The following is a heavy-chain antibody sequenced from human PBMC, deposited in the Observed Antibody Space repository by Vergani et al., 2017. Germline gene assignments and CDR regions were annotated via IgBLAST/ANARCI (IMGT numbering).Heavy chain of an antibody. CDR3: AKPSTSGSYYIGAFDI. CDR2: ISWNSGSI. D-gene: IGHD1-26*01. Sequence: EVQLVESGGGLVQPGRSLRLSCAASGFTFDDYAMHWVRQAPGKGLEWVSGISWNSGSIGYADSVKGRFTISRDNAKNSLYLKMNSLRAEDTALYYCAKPSTSGSYYIGAFDIWGQGTMVTVSS. J-gene: IGHJ3*02. CDR1: GFTFDDYA. V-gene: IGHV3-9*01.